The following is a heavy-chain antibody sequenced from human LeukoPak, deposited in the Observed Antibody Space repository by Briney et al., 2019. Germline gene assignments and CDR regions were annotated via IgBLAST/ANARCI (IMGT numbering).Heavy chain of an antibody. V-gene: IGHV1-3*01. CDR1: GYTFTSYA. CDR2: INAGNGNT. D-gene: IGHD6-13*01. J-gene: IGHJ4*02. Sequence: GASVKVSCKASGYTFTSYAMHWVRQAPGQRLEWMGWINAGNGNTKYSQKFQGRVTITRDTSASTAYMELSSLRSEDTAVYYCARDADSSWTYYFDYWGQGILVTVSS. CDR3: ARDADSSWTYYFDY.